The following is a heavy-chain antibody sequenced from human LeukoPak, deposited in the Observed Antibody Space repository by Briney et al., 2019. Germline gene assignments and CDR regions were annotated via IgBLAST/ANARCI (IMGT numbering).Heavy chain of an antibody. CDR3: ARSWVTGCGTFLAY. Sequence: GESLKISCRASGYTLTDYWIGWVRQMPGKGLEWMGIIYPGDSDTRYSPSFQGQVTISADKSIGTAYLQWSSLKASDTAIYYCARSWVTGCGTFLAYWGQGTLVTVSS. V-gene: IGHV5-51*01. CDR2: IYPGDSDT. D-gene: IGHD1-1*01. J-gene: IGHJ4*02. CDR1: GYTLTDYW.